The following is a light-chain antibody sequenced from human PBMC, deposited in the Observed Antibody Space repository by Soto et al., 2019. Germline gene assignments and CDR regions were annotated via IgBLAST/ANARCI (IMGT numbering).Light chain of an antibody. CDR3: QRRGSWPLT. CDR2: DAS. V-gene: IGKV3-11*01. CDR1: QSVSRY. Sequence: EIVLTQSPATLSISTGERATLSCRASQSVSRYLAWYQQKPGQAPRLLIYDASNRATGIPARFSGSGSGTDFTLTISSLEPEDFAVYYCQRRGSWPLTFGGGTKVDIK. J-gene: IGKJ4*01.